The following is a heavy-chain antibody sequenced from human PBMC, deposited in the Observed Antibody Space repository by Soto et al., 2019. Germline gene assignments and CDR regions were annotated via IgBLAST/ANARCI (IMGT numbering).Heavy chain of an antibody. CDR1: GGSISSSSYY. D-gene: IGHD3-10*01. Sequence: GSLRLSCTVSGGSISSSSYYWGWIRQPPGKGLEWIGSIYYSGSTYYNPSLKSRVTISVDTSKNQFSLKLSSVTAADTAVYYCARLRTLLWFGELLPGGGGFDYWGQGTLVTVSS. V-gene: IGHV4-39*01. J-gene: IGHJ4*02. CDR3: ARLRTLLWFGELLPGGGGFDY. CDR2: IYYSGST.